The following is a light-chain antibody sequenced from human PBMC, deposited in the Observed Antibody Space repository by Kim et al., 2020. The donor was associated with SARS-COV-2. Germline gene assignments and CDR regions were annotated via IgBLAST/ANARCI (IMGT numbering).Light chain of an antibody. CDR1: QDISRY. CDR3: QQTYSASRT. J-gene: IGKJ1*01. Sequence: ASVGDRVTIPGRASQDISRYLNWYQQKPGKAPKLLIYTASSLQSGVPSRFTGSGSETDFTLTISSLQPEEFATYYCQQTYSASRTFGQGTKVDIK. V-gene: IGKV1-39*01. CDR2: TAS.